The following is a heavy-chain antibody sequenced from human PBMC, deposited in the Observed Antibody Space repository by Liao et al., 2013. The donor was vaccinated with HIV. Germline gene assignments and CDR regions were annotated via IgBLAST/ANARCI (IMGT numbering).Heavy chain of an antibody. D-gene: IGHD3-22*01. CDR2: IYYTGRH. Sequence: QVQLQESGPRLLKPLETLSLTCTVSGGSITNYYWSWVRQTPGQGLEWIGYIYYTGRHQLQSLPSRIRLSMSVYTSKNQFSLQLTSVTAADTAVYYCARVRYYYDNSAGGFGVWGQGTNGHRLF. V-gene: IGHV4-59*12. CDR1: GGSITNYY. CDR3: ARVRYYYDNSAGGFGV. J-gene: IGHJ3*01.